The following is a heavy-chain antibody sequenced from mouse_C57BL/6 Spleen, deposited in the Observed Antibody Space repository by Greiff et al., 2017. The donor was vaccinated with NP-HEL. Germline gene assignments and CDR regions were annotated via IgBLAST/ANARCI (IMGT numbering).Heavy chain of an antibody. D-gene: IGHD1-1*01. V-gene: IGHV1-62-2*01. CDR3: ARHEEGYYGSSFYWYFDV. Sequence: QVQLKESGAELVKPGASVKLSCKASGYTFTEYTIHWVKQRSGQGLEWIGWFYPGSGSIKYNEKFKDKATLTADKSSSTVYMELSRLTSEDSAVYFCARHEEGYYGSSFYWYFDVWGTGTTVTVSS. CDR2: FYPGSGSI. J-gene: IGHJ1*03. CDR1: GYTFTEYT.